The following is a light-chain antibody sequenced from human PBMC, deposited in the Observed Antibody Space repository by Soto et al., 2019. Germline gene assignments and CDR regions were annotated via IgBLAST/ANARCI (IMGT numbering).Light chain of an antibody. CDR1: SSDDGSYNL. V-gene: IGLV2-23*01. J-gene: IGLJ2*01. CDR2: EDD. Sequence: QSALTQPASVSGSPGQSITISCTGTSSDDGSYNLVSWYQQYPGKAPKLMIYEDDERPSGVSNRFSGSKSGNTASLTISGLQAEDEADYYCYSYAGRSTSVFGGGTKLTAL. CDR3: YSYAGRSTSV.